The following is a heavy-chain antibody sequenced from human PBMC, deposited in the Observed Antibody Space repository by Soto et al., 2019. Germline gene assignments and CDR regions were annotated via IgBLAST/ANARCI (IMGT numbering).Heavy chain of an antibody. V-gene: IGHV3-23*01. CDR3: AKEGGSGHYYYYGMDV. D-gene: IGHD3-10*01. Sequence: EVQLLESGGGLVQPGGSLRLSCAASGFTFSSYAMSWVRQAPGKGLEWVSAISGSGGSTYYADSVKGRFTISRDNSKNTLYLQMNSLRAEDTAVYYCAKEGGSGHYYYYGMDVWGQGTTVTVSS. J-gene: IGHJ6*02. CDR1: GFTFSSYA. CDR2: ISGSGGST.